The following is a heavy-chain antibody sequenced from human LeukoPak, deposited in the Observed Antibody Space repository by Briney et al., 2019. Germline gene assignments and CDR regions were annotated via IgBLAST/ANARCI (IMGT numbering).Heavy chain of an antibody. CDR2: IYSGVNT. Sequence: GGSLRLSCAVSGFTVSVTYMSSGRQAPGKGLEWVSVIYSGVNTYYSDSVKGRFAISRDTSKNTLYLQMNSLRAEDTAVYYCARALYSGQADLVDSWGQGTLVTVSS. J-gene: IGHJ4*02. CDR3: ARALYSGQADLVDS. CDR1: GFTVSVTY. V-gene: IGHV3-66*01. D-gene: IGHD1-26*01.